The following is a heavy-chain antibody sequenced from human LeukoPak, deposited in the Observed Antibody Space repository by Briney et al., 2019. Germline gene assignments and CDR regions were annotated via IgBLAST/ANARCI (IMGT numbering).Heavy chain of an antibody. V-gene: IGHV3-21*01. Sequence: PGGSLRLSCAASGFTFSSYSMNWVRQAPGKGLEWVSIISSSSSYIYYADSVKGRFTISRDNAKNSLYLQMNSLRAEDTAVYYCARKLVSGWYPDYWGQGTLVTVSS. CDR1: GFTFSSYS. J-gene: IGHJ4*02. CDR3: ARKLVSGWYPDY. CDR2: ISSSSSYI. D-gene: IGHD6-19*01.